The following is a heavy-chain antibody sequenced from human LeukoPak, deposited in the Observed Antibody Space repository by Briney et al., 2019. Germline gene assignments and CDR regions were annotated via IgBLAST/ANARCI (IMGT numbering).Heavy chain of an antibody. CDR1: GYSISSGYY. CDR2: IYHSGST. Sequence: SETLSLTCAVSGYSISSGYYWGWIRQPPGKGLEWIGSIYHSGSTYYNPSPKSRVTISVDTSKNQFSLKLSSVTAADTAVYYCARHGLVEMALDYWGQGTLVTVSS. D-gene: IGHD5-24*01. CDR3: ARHGLVEMALDY. V-gene: IGHV4-38-2*01. J-gene: IGHJ4*02.